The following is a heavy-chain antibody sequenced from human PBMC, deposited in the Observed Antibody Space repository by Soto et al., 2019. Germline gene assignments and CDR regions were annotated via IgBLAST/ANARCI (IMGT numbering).Heavy chain of an antibody. CDR3: ARKANYDFWSGYYLDYYYYGMDV. V-gene: IGHV3-13*01. CDR1: GFTFSSYD. CDR2: IGTAGDT. Sequence: GGSLRLSCAASGFTFSSYDMHWVRQATGKGLEWVSAIGTAGDTYYPGSVKGRFTISRENAKNSLYLQMNSLRAEDTAVYCCARKANYDFWSGYYLDYYYYGMDVWGQGTTVTVSS. J-gene: IGHJ6*02. D-gene: IGHD3-3*01.